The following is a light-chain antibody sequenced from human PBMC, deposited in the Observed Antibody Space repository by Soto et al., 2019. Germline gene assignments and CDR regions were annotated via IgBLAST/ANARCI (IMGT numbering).Light chain of an antibody. CDR1: QSVSSSY. V-gene: IGKV3-20*01. Sequence: EIVLTQSPGTLSLSPGERATLSCRASQSVSSSYLAWYQQKPGQAPRLLIYAASSRATGIPDRFSGSGSGTDITLTISRLEPEDFAVYSCQQYGSSAITFGQGTRLEIK. J-gene: IGKJ5*01. CDR3: QQYGSSAIT. CDR2: AAS.